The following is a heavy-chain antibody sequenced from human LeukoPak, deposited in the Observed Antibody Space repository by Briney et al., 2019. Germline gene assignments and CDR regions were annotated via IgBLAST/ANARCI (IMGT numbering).Heavy chain of an antibody. CDR3: ARAPAAVNYYYYGMDV. CDR2: MNPNSGNT. J-gene: IGHJ6*02. CDR1: GYTFTSYD. D-gene: IGHD2-2*01. Sequence: ASVKVSCKASGYTFTSYDINWVRQATGQGLEWMGWMNPNSGNTGYAQKFQGRVTMTRNTSISTAYMELSSLRPEDTAVYYCARAPAAVNYYYYGMDVWGQGTTVTVSS. V-gene: IGHV1-8*01.